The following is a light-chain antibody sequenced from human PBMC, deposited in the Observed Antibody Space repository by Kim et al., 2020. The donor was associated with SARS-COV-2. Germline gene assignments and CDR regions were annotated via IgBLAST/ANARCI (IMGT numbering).Light chain of an antibody. CDR2: YDS. CDR1: NIGNKN. V-gene: IGLV3-21*04. CDR3: QVWDSGSDHVV. J-gene: IGLJ2*01. Sequence: APGPTASITCGGNNIGNKNVHWYQHKPGQAPLLVISYDSDRPAGIPDQFSGSNSGNTATLTISRVEAGDEADYYCQVWDSGSDHVVFGGGTQLTVL.